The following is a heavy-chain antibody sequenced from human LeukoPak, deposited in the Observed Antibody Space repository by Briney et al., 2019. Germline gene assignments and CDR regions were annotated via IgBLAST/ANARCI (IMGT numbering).Heavy chain of an antibody. V-gene: IGHV3-7*04. CDR1: GFTFTRYW. Sequence: GGSLRLSCAASGFTFTRYWMTWVRQAPGKGLEWVANIKHDGSERDYVDSVKGRFTISRDNAKNSVYLQMNSLRAEDTAVYYCARVYCGGGHCYLDSWGQGTLVTVSS. J-gene: IGHJ4*02. CDR3: ARVYCGGGHCYLDS. CDR2: IKHDGSER. D-gene: IGHD2-21*01.